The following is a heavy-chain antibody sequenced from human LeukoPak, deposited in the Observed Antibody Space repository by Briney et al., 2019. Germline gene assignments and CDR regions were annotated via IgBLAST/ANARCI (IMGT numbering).Heavy chain of an antibody. V-gene: IGHV1-18*01. J-gene: IGHJ4*02. Sequence: ASVKVSCKASGYTFTNYGISWVRQAPGQGLEWMGWISAYNGNTNYAQKLQGRVTMTTDTSTSTAYMELRSLRSDATAVYYCARDGTYSSSWYGIDYWGQGTLVTVSS. CDR3: ARDGTYSSSWYGIDY. CDR1: GYTFTNYG. CDR2: ISAYNGNT. D-gene: IGHD6-13*01.